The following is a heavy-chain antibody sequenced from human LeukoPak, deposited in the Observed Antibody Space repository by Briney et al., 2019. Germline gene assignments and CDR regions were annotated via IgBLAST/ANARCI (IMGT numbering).Heavy chain of an antibody. V-gene: IGHV4-61*02. CDR1: GGSISSGSYY. J-gene: IGHJ4*02. D-gene: IGHD3-16*02. CDR3: AVIGPRGRGSYRSFDY. Sequence: PSQTLSLTCTVSGGSISSGSYYWSWIRQPAGKGLEWIGRIYTSGSTNYNPSLKSRATISVDTSKNQFSLKLSSVTAADTAVYYCAVIGPRGRGSYRSFDYWGQGTLVTVSS. CDR2: IYTSGST.